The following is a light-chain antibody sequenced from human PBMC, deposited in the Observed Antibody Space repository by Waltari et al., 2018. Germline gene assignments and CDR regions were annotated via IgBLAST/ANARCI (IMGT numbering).Light chain of an antibody. J-gene: IGLJ3*02. V-gene: IGLV2-11*01. CDR1: SSDVGGYKY. CDR2: EVD. Sequence: QSALTQPRSVSGSPGQSVTISCTGTSSDVGGYKYVSWYQQHPGKVPKLIIYEVDKRPSGVPDRFSGSKSGNSASMTISGLQAEDDADYYCFSYAGSYTWMFGRGTKLTVL. CDR3: FSYAGSYTWM.